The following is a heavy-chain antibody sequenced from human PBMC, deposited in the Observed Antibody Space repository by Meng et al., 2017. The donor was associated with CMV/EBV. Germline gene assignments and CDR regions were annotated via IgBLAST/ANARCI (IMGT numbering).Heavy chain of an antibody. Sequence: PLQASTPGLRIPSAPLALSRPLSRGSISSHYWIWIRQPAGKVLELIGRIHTSGSTNYNPSLKSRVTMSVDTSKNQFSLKLSSVTAADTAVYYCARGPEVDYGDYVGLDYWGQGTLVTVSS. D-gene: IGHD4-17*01. CDR1: RGSISSHY. V-gene: IGHV4-4*07. CDR2: IHTSGST. CDR3: ARGPEVDYGDYVGLDY. J-gene: IGHJ4*02.